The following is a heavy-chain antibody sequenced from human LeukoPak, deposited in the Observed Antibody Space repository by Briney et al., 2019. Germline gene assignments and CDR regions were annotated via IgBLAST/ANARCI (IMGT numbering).Heavy chain of an antibody. CDR3: AKEVDTYGPLTGAFDI. D-gene: IGHD5-18*01. J-gene: IGHJ3*02. CDR2: ISGSGGST. Sequence: GGSLRLSCAAFGFTFSSYAMSWVRQAPGKGLEWVSAISGSGGSTYYEDSVKGRFTISRDNSKNTVYLQMNSLRDEDTAVYYCAKEVDTYGPLTGAFDIWGQGTMVTVSS. CDR1: GFTFSSYA. V-gene: IGHV3-23*01.